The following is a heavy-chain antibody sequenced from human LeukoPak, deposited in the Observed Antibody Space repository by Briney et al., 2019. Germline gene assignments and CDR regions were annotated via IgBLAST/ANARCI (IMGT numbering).Heavy chain of an antibody. J-gene: IGHJ5*02. V-gene: IGHV3-7*01. CDR3: ARGGQAGTGDL. D-gene: IGHD3-10*01. CDR2: IKQDGSET. CDR1: GFTFRSYW. Sequence: PGGSLRLSCAASGFTFRSYWMTWVRQSPGKGLEWVANIKQDGSETYHVDSVKGRFTISRDNAKDSLYLEMNSLRVEDTAVYYCARGGQAGTGDLWGQGTLVTVSS.